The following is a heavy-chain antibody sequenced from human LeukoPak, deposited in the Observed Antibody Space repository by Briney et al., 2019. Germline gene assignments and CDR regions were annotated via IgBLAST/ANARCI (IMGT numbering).Heavy chain of an antibody. J-gene: IGHJ4*02. CDR2: INPKSGGA. D-gene: IGHD3-9*01. CDR3: ARALRTDILTTDY. V-gene: IGHV1-2*02. CDR1: GYTFIDYF. Sequence: ASVKVSCEASGYTFIDYFVHWVRQAPGQGLEWMGWINPKSGGANYAQNFQGRVSMTRDTSISAAYLEVSGLRSDDTAVYYCARALRTDILTTDYWGQGTLVTVPS.